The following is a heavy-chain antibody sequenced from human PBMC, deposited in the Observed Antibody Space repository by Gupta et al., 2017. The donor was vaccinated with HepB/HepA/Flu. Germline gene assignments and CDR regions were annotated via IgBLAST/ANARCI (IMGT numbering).Heavy chain of an antibody. V-gene: IGHV3-49*04. CDR2: IRSKAYGGTT. CDR1: GCTFGDYA. J-gene: IGHJ4*02. CDR3: TREYSGSYYGFDY. Sequence: EVQLVASGGGLVQPGRSLRPSCTASGCTFGDYAMSWVRQAPGKGLEWVGVIRSKAYGGTTEYAASVKGRFTISRDDSKSIAYLQMNSLKTEDTAVYYCTREYSGSYYGFDYWGQGTLVTVSS. D-gene: IGHD1-26*01.